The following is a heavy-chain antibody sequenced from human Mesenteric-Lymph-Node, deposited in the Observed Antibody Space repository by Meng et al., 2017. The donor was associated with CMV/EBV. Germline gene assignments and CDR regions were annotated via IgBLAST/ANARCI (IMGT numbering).Heavy chain of an antibody. CDR1: GLTVSDNY. J-gene: IGHJ4*02. CDR2: IYSGDDT. D-gene: IGHD6-6*01. CDR3: ARESSSLAATYFDH. Sequence: GGSLRLSCAVSGLTVSDNYMTWVRQAPGKGLAWVSIIYSGDDTYYADSVKGRFTISRDNSKNTVYLQMNGLRAEDTAVYYCARESSSLAATYFDHWGQGALVTVSS. V-gene: IGHV3-53*01.